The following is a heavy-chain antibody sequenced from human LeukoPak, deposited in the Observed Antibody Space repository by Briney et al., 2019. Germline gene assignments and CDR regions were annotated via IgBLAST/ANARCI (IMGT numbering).Heavy chain of an antibody. CDR3: ARDSGRCCTIDSCYTDFDY. V-gene: IGHV3-48*04. CDR2: ISSSGTIE. CDR1: GFTLSGHS. Sequence: GGSLRLSCVASGFTLSGHSMNWVRQTPGKGLEWVSYISSSGTIEFYADSVKGRFAISRENGKNALYLQMNSLRAEDTAVYYCARDSGRCCTIDSCYTDFDYWGRGTLVSVSS. J-gene: IGHJ4*01. D-gene: IGHD2-2*02.